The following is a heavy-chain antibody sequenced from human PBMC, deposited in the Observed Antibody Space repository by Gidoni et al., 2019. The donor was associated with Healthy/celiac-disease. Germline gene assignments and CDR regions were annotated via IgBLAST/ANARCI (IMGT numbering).Heavy chain of an antibody. CDR3: ARRGGDSRDYYYFGMDF. D-gene: IGHD3-22*01. V-gene: IGHV6-1*01. CDR2: TYYRSKWYN. J-gene: IGHJ6*02. Sequence: QVQLQQSGPGLVKPSQTLLLTCGISGARVPSHRSAWNWIRPSPSRGLEWLGRTYYRSKWYNDYAVSVKSRITINPDTSKNQFSLQLNSVTPEDTAVYYCARRGGDSRDYYYFGMDFWGQGSTVTVSS. CDR1: GARVPSHRSA.